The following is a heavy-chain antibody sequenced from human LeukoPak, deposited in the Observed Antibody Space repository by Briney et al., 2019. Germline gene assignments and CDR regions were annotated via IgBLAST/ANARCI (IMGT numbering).Heavy chain of an antibody. J-gene: IGHJ4*02. CDR1: GFTFSAFA. Sequence: GGSLRLSCAASGFTFSAFAMIWVRQPPGKGLEWVSSIFPSGGEIHYADSVRGRFTISRDNSKSTLSLQMNSLRAEDTAIYYCATYRQVLLPFESWGQGTLVTVSS. D-gene: IGHD2-8*02. V-gene: IGHV3-23*01. CDR3: ATYRQVLLPFES. CDR2: IFPSGGEI.